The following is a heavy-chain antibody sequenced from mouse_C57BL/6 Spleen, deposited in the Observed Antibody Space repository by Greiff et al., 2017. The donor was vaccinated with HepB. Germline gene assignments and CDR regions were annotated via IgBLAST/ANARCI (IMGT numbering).Heavy chain of an antibody. CDR2: ISSGGDYI. Sequence: EVQGVESGEGLVKPGGSLKLSCAASGFTFSSYAMSWVRQTPEKRLEWVAYISSGGDYIYYADTVKGRFTISRDNARNTLYLQMSSLKSEDTAMYYCTRGDDYDGGFSYWGQVTLVTVPA. D-gene: IGHD2-4*01. J-gene: IGHJ3*01. CDR3: TRGDDYDGGFSY. CDR1: GFTFSSYA. V-gene: IGHV5-9-1*02.